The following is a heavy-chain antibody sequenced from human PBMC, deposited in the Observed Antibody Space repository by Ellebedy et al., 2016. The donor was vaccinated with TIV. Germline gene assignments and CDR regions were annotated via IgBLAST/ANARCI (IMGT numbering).Heavy chain of an antibody. V-gene: IGHV3-23*01. J-gene: IGHJ3*02. Sequence: GESLKISCAASGLTFSSHAMSWVRQAPGKGLEWVSSISGSGGNTYYADSVKGRFTISRDNSKDTLYLQVNSLRAEDTAVYYCASGAYDIWGQGTMVTVSS. CDR2: ISGSGGNT. CDR3: ASGAYDI. CDR1: GLTFSSHA.